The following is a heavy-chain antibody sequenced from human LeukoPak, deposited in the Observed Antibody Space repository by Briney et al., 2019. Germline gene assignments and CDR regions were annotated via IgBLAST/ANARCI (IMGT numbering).Heavy chain of an antibody. CDR3: ARSAAGTLDC. D-gene: IGHD6-13*01. Sequence: PSQTLSLTCVISGDSVSSNSATWNWIRQSPLRGLEWLGRTYYKSKWYNEYAISVKSRITINPDTSKNQFSLHLNSVTPEDTAVYYCARSAAGTLDCWGQGTLVTVSS. CDR1: GDSVSSNSAT. J-gene: IGHJ4*02. V-gene: IGHV6-1*01. CDR2: TYYKSKWYN.